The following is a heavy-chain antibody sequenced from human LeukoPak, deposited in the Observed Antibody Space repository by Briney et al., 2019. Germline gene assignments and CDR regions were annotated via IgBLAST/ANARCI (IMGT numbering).Heavy chain of an antibody. D-gene: IGHD4-17*01. Sequence: GGSLRLSCAASGFTFSAYDMNWVRQATGKGLEWVSAIGTTDDTYYPASMKGRFTISSENAKNSLYLQMNSLPAGDTAVYYCARDFKAGDGHWSFDLWGRGILVTVFS. V-gene: IGHV3-13*01. J-gene: IGHJ2*01. CDR3: ARDFKAGDGHWSFDL. CDR2: IGTTDDT. CDR1: GFTFSAYD.